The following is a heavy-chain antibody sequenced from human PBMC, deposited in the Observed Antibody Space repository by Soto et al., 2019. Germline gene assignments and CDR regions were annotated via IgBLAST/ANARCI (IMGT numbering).Heavy chain of an antibody. V-gene: IGHV3-23*01. J-gene: IGHJ2*01. CDR2: ISGSGGST. CDR3: AKAPFRYYYDSSGYSYWYFDL. CDR1: GFTFSSYA. Sequence: PGGSLRLSCAASGFTFSSYAMSWVRQAPGKGLEWVSAISGSGGSTYYADSVKGRFTISRDNSKNTPYLQMNSLRAEDTAVYYCAKAPFRYYYDSSGYSYWYFDLWGRGTLVTVSS. D-gene: IGHD3-22*01.